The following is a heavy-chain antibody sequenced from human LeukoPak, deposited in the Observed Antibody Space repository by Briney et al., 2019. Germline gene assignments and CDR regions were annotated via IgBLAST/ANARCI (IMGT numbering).Heavy chain of an antibody. D-gene: IGHD6-13*01. CDR3: SALAGYGMDV. V-gene: IGHV3-23*01. J-gene: IGHJ6*02. CDR1: GFTFSSYA. Sequence: GGSLRLSCAASGFTFSSYAMSWVRQAPGKGLEWVSAISGSGGSTYYADSVKGRFTISRDNSKNTLYLQMNSLKTEDTAVYYCSALAGYGMDVWGQGTTVTVSS. CDR2: ISGSGGST.